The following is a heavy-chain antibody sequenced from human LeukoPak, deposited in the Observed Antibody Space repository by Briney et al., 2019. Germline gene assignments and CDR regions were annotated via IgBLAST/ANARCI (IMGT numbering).Heavy chain of an antibody. Sequence: GGSLRLSCAASGFSFRDYGMHWVRQAPGKGLEWVAFISYDGSTNYYSDSVKGRFTISRDISKNTVFLQMNSLRAEDTAIYYCGKVRLSRSNYDALDLWGQGTMVTVSS. CDR1: GFSFRDYG. D-gene: IGHD6-13*01. CDR2: ISYDGSTN. J-gene: IGHJ3*01. V-gene: IGHV3-30*02. CDR3: GKVRLSRSNYDALDL.